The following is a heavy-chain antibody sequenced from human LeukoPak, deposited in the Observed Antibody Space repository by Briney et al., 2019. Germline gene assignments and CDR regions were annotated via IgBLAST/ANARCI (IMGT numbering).Heavy chain of an antibody. D-gene: IGHD5-18*01. CDR2: ISDSGDIT. V-gene: IGHV3-23*01. J-gene: IGHJ4*02. Sequence: GGSLRLSCAASGFTFSSYAMSWVRQAPGKGLEWVSGISDSGDITYYADSVKGRFTISRDNSKNTLYVQMNSLRVEDTAVYYCAKDLGTALAPSYWGQGTLVTVSS. CDR3: AKDLGTALAPSY. CDR1: GFTFSSYA.